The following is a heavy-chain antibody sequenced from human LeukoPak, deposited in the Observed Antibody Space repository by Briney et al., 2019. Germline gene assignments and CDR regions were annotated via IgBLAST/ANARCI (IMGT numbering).Heavy chain of an antibody. Sequence: PGGSLRLSCAASGFTFSDYYMSWIRQAPGKGLEWVSYISSSGSTIYYADSVKGRFTISRDNAKNSLYPQMNSLRAEDTAVYYCARDLYYDSSGYYFDPWGQGTLVTVSS. CDR3: ARDLYYDSSGYYFDP. J-gene: IGHJ5*02. CDR1: GFTFSDYY. V-gene: IGHV3-11*01. CDR2: ISSSGSTI. D-gene: IGHD3-22*01.